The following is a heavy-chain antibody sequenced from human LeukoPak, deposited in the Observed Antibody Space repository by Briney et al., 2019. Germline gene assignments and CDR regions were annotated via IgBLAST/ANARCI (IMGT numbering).Heavy chain of an antibody. D-gene: IGHD3-9*01. CDR2: ISYDGSNK. CDR1: GFTFSSYG. CDR3: AKEATYYDILTGYRNEYYFDY. V-gene: IGHV3-30*18. Sequence: PGGSLRLSCAASGFTFSSYGMHWVRQAPGKGLEWVAVISYDGSNKYYADSVKGRFTISRDNSKNTLYLQMNSLRAEDTAVHYCAKEATYYDILTGYRNEYYFDYWGQGTLVTVSS. J-gene: IGHJ4*02.